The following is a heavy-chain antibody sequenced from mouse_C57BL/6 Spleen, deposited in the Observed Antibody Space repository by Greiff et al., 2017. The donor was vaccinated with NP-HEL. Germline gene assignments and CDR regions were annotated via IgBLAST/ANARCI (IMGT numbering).Heavy chain of an antibody. V-gene: IGHV1-62-2*01. CDR3: ARHEEGYYGSSYNAMDY. D-gene: IGHD1-1*01. CDR1: GYTFTEYT. CDR2: FYPGSGSI. Sequence: QVQLQQSGAELVKPGASVKLSCKASGYTFTEYTIHWVKQRSGQGLEWIGWFYPGSGSIKYNEKFKDKATLPADKSSSTVYMELSRLTSDDSAVYFCARHEEGYYGSSYNAMDYWGQGTSVTVSS. J-gene: IGHJ4*01.